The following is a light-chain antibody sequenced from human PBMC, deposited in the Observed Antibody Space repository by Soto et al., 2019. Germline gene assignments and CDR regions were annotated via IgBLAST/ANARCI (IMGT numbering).Light chain of an antibody. J-gene: IGKJ3*01. CDR2: AAS. V-gene: IGKV1-27*01. CDR3: KKYSSVPV. CDR1: QGIRNF. Sequence: DIQMTQSPTSLSASVGDRVTITCRASQGIRNFVAWYQQKPGKAPKLLIYAASTLQSGVPSRFSGSGSGTVFALNINSLQPDDVATFSGKKYSSVPVFGPGTKVEIK.